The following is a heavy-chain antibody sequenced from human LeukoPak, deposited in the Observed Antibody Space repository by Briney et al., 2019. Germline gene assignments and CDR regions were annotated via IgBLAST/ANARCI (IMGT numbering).Heavy chain of an antibody. CDR2: IYSGGST. Sequence: GGSLRLSCAASGFTVSSNYMSWVRQAPGKGLEWVSVIYSGGSTYYADSVKGRFTISRDNSKNTLYLQMNSLRAEDTAVYYCARSGSYWRGFDYWGQGTLVTVSS. D-gene: IGHD1-26*01. V-gene: IGHV3-53*01. CDR3: ARSGSYWRGFDY. CDR1: GFTVSSNY. J-gene: IGHJ4*02.